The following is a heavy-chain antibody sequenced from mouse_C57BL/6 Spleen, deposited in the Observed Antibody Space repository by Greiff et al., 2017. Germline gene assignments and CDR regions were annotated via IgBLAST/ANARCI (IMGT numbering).Heavy chain of an antibody. CDR3: ARDRDYGSRYYFDY. CDR2: ISDGGSYT. Sequence: EVKLQESGGGLVKPGGSLKLSCAASGFTFSSYAMSWVRQTPEKRLEWVATISDGGSYTYYPDNVKGRFTISRDNAKNNLYLQMSHLKSEDTAMYYCARDRDYGSRYYFDYWGQGTTLTVSS. V-gene: IGHV5-4*01. J-gene: IGHJ2*01. CDR1: GFTFSSYA. D-gene: IGHD1-1*01.